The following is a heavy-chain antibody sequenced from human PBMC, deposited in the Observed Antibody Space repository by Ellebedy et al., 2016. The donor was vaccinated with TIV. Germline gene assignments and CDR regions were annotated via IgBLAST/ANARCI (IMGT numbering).Heavy chain of an antibody. J-gene: IGHJ6*02. CDR3: AKDYSGLRGLDV. V-gene: IGHV3-33*06. CDR2: IWYDGSNK. Sequence: GESLKISCAASGFTFSSYGMHWVRQAPGKGLEWVALIWYDGSNKYYADSVKGRFTISRDNSKNTLYLQMNSLRAEDTAVYYCAKDYSGLRGLDVWGQGTTVTVSS. D-gene: IGHD5-12*01. CDR1: GFTFSSYG.